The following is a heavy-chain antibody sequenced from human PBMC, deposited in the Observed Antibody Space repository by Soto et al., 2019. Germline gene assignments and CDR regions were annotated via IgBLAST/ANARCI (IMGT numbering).Heavy chain of an antibody. V-gene: IGHV6-1*01. CDR1: GDSVSSNSAA. Sequence: PSQTLSLTCAISGDSVSSNSAAWNWIRQSPSRGLEWLGRTYYRSKWYNDYAVSVKSRITINPDTSKNQFSLQLNSVTPEDTAVYYCARVRAYYDFWSGYYDYYYYMYVWGQGTTVPVSS. CDR2: TYYRSKWYN. D-gene: IGHD3-3*01. CDR3: ARVRAYYDFWSGYYDYYYYMYV. J-gene: IGHJ6*03.